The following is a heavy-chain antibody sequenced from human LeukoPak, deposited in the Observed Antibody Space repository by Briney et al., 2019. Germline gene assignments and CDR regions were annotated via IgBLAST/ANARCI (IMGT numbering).Heavy chain of an antibody. Sequence: SSETLSLTCTVSGGSISSYYWGWIRQPPGKGLEWIGVVYHSGSTYYNPSLKSRVTISVDTSKNHFSLKLSSVTAADTAFYYCAREPGYTSNWNIGYWGQGTLVTVSS. J-gene: IGHJ4*02. CDR3: AREPGYTSNWNIGY. V-gene: IGHV4-38-2*02. D-gene: IGHD1-1*01. CDR1: GGSISSYY. CDR2: VYHSGST.